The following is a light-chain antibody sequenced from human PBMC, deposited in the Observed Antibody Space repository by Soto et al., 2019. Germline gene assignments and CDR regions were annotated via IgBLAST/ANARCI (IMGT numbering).Light chain of an antibody. CDR1: QSLLYSSNNKNY. CDR2: WAS. J-gene: IGKJ1*01. CDR3: QQYYSSPWT. Sequence: DIVMTQSPDSLTVSLGERATINCKSSQSLLYSSNNKNYLAWYQQKPGQPPKLLIYWASTRESGVPDRFSGSGSGTGFTLTISSLQAEDVAVYYCQQYYSSPWTFGQGTKVDI. V-gene: IGKV4-1*01.